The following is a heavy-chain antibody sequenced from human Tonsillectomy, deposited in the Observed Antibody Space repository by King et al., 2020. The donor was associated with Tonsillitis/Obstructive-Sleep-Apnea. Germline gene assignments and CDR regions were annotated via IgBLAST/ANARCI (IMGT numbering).Heavy chain of an antibody. CDR1: GFTFSDYY. Sequence: VQLVESGGGLVKPGGSLRLSCAASGFTFSDYYMSWIRQAPGKGLEGVSYISSSSSYTNYANSVKGRFTISRDNAKNSLYLQMNSLSAEDTAGYYCARSYSDILTGVDYWGQGTLVTVSS. CDR3: ARSYSDILTGVDY. D-gene: IGHD3-9*01. V-gene: IGHV3-11*05. J-gene: IGHJ4*02. CDR2: ISSSSSYT.